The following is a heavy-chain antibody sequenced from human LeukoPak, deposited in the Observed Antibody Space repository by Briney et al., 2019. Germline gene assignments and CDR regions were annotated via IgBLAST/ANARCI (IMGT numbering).Heavy chain of an antibody. D-gene: IGHD6-13*01. CDR1: GGSFSGYY. CDR2: INHSGST. Sequence: PSETLSLTCAVYGGSFSGYYWSWIRQPPGKGLEWIGEINHSGSTNYNPSLKSRVTISVGTSKNQFSLKLSSVTAADTAIYYCARGVGRIATDWGQGTLLTVSS. J-gene: IGHJ4*02. CDR3: ARGVGRIATD. V-gene: IGHV4-34*01.